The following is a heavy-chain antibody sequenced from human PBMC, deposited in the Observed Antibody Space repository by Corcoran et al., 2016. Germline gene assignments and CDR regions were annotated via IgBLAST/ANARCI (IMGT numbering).Heavy chain of an antibody. J-gene: IGHJ4*02. Sequence: EQQQQWGAGLLKPSETLSLTCAVYGGSFSGYYWSWIRQPPGKGLEWIGEINHSGSTNYNPSLKSRVTISVDTSKNQFSLKLSSVTAADTAVYYCARTHYSYGYEAPVHDYWGQGTLVTVSS. CDR2: INHSGST. V-gene: IGHV4-34*01. CDR3: ARTHYSYGYEAPVHDY. D-gene: IGHD5-18*01. CDR1: GGSFSGYY.